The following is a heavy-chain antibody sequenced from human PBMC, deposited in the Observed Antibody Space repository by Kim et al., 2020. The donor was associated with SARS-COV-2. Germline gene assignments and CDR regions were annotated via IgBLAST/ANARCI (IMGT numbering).Heavy chain of an antibody. CDR1: GFTVNSDY. Sequence: GGSLRLSCAASGFTVNSDYMSWVRQAPGKGLEWVSVIHSGGSTYSADSVKGRFTISRDNSKNTLYLQMNSLRGEDTAVYYCARCYDSSGYYQNPLDHWGQGTLVTVSS. V-gene: IGHV3-53*01. CDR3: ARCYDSSGYYQNPLDH. CDR2: IHSGGST. J-gene: IGHJ4*02. D-gene: IGHD3-22*01.